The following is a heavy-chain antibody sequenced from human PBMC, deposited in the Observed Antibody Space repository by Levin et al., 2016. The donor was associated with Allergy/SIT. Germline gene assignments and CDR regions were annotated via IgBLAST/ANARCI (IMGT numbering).Heavy chain of an antibody. CDR1: GYTFTSYD. CDR2: MNPNSGNT. J-gene: IGHJ6*03. Sequence: ASVKVSCKASGYTFTSYDINWVRQATGLGLEWMGWMNPNSGNTGYAQKFQGRVTMTRNTSISTAYMELSSLRSEDTAVYYCARGQVVATIDYYYYMDVWGKGTTVTVSS. V-gene: IGHV1-8*01. D-gene: IGHD5-12*01. CDR3: ARGQVVATIDYYYYMDV.